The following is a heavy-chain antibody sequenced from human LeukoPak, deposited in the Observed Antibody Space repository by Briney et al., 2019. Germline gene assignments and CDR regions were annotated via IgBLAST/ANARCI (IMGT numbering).Heavy chain of an antibody. J-gene: IGHJ6*02. CDR1: GGTFSSYA. V-gene: IGHV1-69*06. D-gene: IGHD6-13*01. Sequence: ASVKVSCKASGGTFSSYAISWVRQAPGQGLEWMGGIVPIFGTANYAQKFQGRVTITADKSTSTAYMELSSLRSEDTAVYYCAVRQPDHMDVWGQGTTVTVSS. CDR2: IVPIFGTA. CDR3: AVRQPDHMDV.